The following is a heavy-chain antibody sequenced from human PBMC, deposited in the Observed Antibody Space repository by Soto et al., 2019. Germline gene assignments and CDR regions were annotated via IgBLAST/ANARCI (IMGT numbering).Heavy chain of an antibody. Sequence: DVQLVKSGGGLIQPGGSLRLSCAASGITATNGHMSWVRQAPGKGLEWVSVIYSDDNTYYADSVKGRFTISRDTSKNMVYLQMNSLRAEDTAVYYCARDWHGDKDFDLWDQGSLVTVSS. CDR3: ARDWHGDKDFDL. CDR1: GITATNGH. V-gene: IGHV3-53*01. J-gene: IGHJ4*02. D-gene: IGHD4-17*01. CDR2: IYSDDNT.